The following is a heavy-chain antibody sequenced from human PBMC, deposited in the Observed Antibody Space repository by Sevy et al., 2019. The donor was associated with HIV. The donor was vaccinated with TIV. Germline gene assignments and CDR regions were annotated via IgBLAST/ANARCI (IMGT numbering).Heavy chain of an antibody. CDR3: ATDRLGYCSRTSCSGGDY. D-gene: IGHD2-2*01. J-gene: IGHJ4*02. CDR2: IYPGDCDV. CDR1: GYSFTSYW. V-gene: IGHV5-51*01. Sequence: GESLKISCKSSGYSFTSYWIGWVRQMPGKGLEWVGIIYPGDCDVRYSPSFQGQVTITADKSINPAYLHWSSLKASDSAMYYCATDRLGYCSRTSCSGGDYWGQGTLVTVSS.